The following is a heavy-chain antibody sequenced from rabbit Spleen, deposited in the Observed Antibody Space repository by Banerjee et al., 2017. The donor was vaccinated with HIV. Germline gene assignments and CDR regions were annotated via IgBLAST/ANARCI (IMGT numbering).Heavy chain of an antibody. CDR1: GFSFSSNW. Sequence: LEESGGGLVKPGGTLILTCTVSGFSFSSNWICWVRQAQGKGLEWIACIDTNDGDTDYANWPKGRFTISKTSSTTVTLQMTSLTAADTATYFCARNYVNAFDPWGPGTLVTVS. V-gene: IGHV1S45*01. D-gene: IGHD1-1*01. CDR3: ARNYVNAFDP. J-gene: IGHJ2*01. CDR2: IDTNDGDT.